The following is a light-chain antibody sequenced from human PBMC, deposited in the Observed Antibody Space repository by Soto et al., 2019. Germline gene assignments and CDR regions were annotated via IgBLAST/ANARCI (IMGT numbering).Light chain of an antibody. Sequence: QPVLTQSSSASASLGSSVRLTFTLSGRYIIAWHQQQPGKAPRFLMRLEVSGSYNRGSGVPDRFSGSSSGTDRYLTISNLQFDDEADYYCETWDSKGVFGGGTKLTVL. CDR2: LEVSGSY. CDR3: ETWDSKGV. V-gene: IGLV4-60*02. J-gene: IGLJ3*02. CDR1: GRYI.